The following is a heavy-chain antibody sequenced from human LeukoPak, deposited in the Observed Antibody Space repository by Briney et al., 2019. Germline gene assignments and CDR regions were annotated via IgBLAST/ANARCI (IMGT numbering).Heavy chain of an antibody. CDR3: ARQRDGFFDY. CDR2: IYPGDADT. CDR1: GYTFSSYW. J-gene: IGHJ4*02. Sequence: GASLQISCQASGYTFSSYWIGWVRQLPGKGLEWVSIIYPGDADTRYSPSFQGHVTVSADKSMSTAYLQWSSLKASDTALYYCARQRDGFFDYWGQGTLVTVSS. D-gene: IGHD5-24*01. V-gene: IGHV5-51*01.